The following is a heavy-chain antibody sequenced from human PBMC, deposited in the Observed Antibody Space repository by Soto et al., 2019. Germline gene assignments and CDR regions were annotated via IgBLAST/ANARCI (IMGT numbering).Heavy chain of an antibody. J-gene: IGHJ5*02. V-gene: IGHV4-59*01. CDR2: IYYSGST. CDR1: GGSISSYY. CDR3: ARDVGGP. Sequence: SETLSLTCTVSGGSISSYYWSWIRQPPGKGLEWIGYIYYSGSTNYNPSLKSRVTISVDTSKNQSSLKLSSVTAEDTAVYYCARDVGGPWGQGTLVTVSS.